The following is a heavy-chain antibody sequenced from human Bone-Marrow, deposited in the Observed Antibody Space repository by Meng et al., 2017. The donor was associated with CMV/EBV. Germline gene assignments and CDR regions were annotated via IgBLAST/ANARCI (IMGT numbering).Heavy chain of an antibody. Sequence: GGSLRLSCAASGFTFSDYYMSWIRQAPGKGLEWVSYISSSGSTIYYADSVKGRFTISRDNAKNSLYLQMNSLRAEDTAVYYCARDDSSSSLYYYYYGMDVWGQGTTVTVSS. J-gene: IGHJ6*02. CDR1: GFTFSDYY. CDR2: ISSSGSTI. CDR3: ARDDSSSSLYYYYYGMDV. D-gene: IGHD6-6*01. V-gene: IGHV3-11*01.